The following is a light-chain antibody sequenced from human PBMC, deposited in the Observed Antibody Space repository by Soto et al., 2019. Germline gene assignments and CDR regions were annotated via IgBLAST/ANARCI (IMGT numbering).Light chain of an antibody. J-gene: IGKJ4*01. CDR2: AAS. CDR3: QHHHSYLALT. Sequence: DIQMTQAPSSLSASVGDRVTITCRASQSIRDDLGWYQQKPGKAPKRLIYAASTLQNGVPSRFSGSGSGTEFTLTISSLHSEDFATYYCQHHHSYLALTFGGGTKVEIK. CDR1: QSIRDD. V-gene: IGKV1-17*01.